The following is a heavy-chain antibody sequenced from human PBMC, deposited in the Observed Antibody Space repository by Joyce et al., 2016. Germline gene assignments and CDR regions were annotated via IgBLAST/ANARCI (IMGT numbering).Heavy chain of an antibody. J-gene: IGHJ5*02. V-gene: IGHV4-30-4*01. Sequence: QVQLQESGPGLVKPSQTLSLTCTVSGGSIRSGNYYWTWIRQPPGKGLEWLGHIYNSGSTCYTPSLKSRRTIAVDTSNQQFSLKLNCVTAADTAVYYCARESATRSGNWIDPWGQGIRVTVSS. CDR2: IYNSGST. CDR3: ARESATRSGNWIDP. CDR1: GGSIRSGNYY.